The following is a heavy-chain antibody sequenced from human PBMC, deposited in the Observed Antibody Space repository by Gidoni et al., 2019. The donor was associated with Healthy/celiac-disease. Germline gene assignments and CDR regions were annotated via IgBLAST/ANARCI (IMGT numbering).Heavy chain of an antibody. V-gene: IGHV4-59*01. CDR3: ARGRCSGGSCYYYYGMDV. Sequence: GTSISSYYWSWIRQPPGKGLEWIGYIYYSGRTNYNPSLKSRVTISVDTSKNQFSLKLSSVTAADTAVYYCARGRCSGGSCYYYYGMDVWGQGTTVTVSS. J-gene: IGHJ6*02. CDR1: GTSISSYY. CDR2: IYYSGRT. D-gene: IGHD2-15*01.